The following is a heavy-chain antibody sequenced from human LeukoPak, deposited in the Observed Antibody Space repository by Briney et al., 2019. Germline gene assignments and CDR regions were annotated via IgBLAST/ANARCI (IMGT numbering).Heavy chain of an antibody. Sequence: PSETLSLTCAVYGGSFSGYYWSWIRQPPGKGLEWIGEINHSGSTNYNPSLKSRVTISVDTYKTQFSLKLSSVTAADTAVYYCARSAGIQWLVPRDWFDPWGQGTLVTVSS. CDR2: INHSGST. CDR3: ARSAGIQWLVPRDWFDP. V-gene: IGHV4-34*01. D-gene: IGHD6-19*01. CDR1: GGSFSGYY. J-gene: IGHJ5*02.